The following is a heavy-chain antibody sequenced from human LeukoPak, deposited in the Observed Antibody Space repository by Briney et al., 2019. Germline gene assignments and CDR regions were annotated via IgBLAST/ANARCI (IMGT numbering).Heavy chain of an antibody. V-gene: IGHV3-9*01. D-gene: IGHD3-10*01. CDR1: GFTFDDYA. CDR2: ISWNSGSI. J-gene: IGHJ4*02. Sequence: GGSLRLSCAASGFTFDDYAMHWVRQAPGKGLEWVSGISWNSGSIGYADSVKGRFTISRDNAKNSLYLQMNSLRAEDTAVYYCARVPDYYGSGEVYWGQGTLVTVSS. CDR3: ARVPDYYGSGEVY.